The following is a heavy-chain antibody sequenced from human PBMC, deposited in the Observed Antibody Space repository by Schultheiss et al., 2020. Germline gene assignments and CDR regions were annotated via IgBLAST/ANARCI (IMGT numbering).Heavy chain of an antibody. Sequence: GGSLRLSCTASGFTFSSYSMNWVRQAPGKGLEWVSSISSSSSYIYYADSVKGRFTISRDNAKNSLYLQMNSLRAEDTAVYYCARAENDAFDIWGQGTMVNVSS. CDR1: GFTFSSYS. CDR2: ISSSSSYI. CDR3: ARAENDAFDI. J-gene: IGHJ3*02. V-gene: IGHV3-21*01.